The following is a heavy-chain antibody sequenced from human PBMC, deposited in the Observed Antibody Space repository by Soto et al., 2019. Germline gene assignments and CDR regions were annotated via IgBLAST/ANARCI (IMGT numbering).Heavy chain of an antibody. Sequence: EVQLLESGGGLVQPGGSLRLSCAASGFTFSSYAMSWVRQAPGKGLEWVSSISDSGGDTYHADSVKGRFTISRDNSTNTMYLQMNSLRAEDTAVYYCAKLTMVRGVINRFDYWGQGTLVTVSS. V-gene: IGHV3-23*01. CDR1: GFTFSSYA. CDR2: ISDSGGDT. CDR3: AKLTMVRGVINRFDY. D-gene: IGHD3-10*01. J-gene: IGHJ4*02.